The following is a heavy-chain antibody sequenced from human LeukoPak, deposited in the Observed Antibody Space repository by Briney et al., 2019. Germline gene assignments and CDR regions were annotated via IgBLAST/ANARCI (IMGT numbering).Heavy chain of an antibody. J-gene: IGHJ4*02. CDR2: ISAYNGNT. CDR3: ARTTYYDFWGGWYYFDY. D-gene: IGHD3-3*01. V-gene: IGHV1-18*01. Sequence: ASVKVSCKASGYTFTSYGISWVRQAPGQGLEWMGWISAYNGNTNYAQKLQGRVTMTTDTSTSTAYMELRSLRSDDTAVYYCARTTYYDFWGGWYYFDYWGQGTLVTVSS. CDR1: GYTFTSYG.